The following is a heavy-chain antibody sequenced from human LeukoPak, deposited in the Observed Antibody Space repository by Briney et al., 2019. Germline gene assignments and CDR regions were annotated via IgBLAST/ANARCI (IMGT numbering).Heavy chain of an antibody. D-gene: IGHD3-3*01. V-gene: IGHV1-18*01. CDR3: ARHDYDFWSGYSSFDY. CDR1: GYTFTSYG. Sequence: GASVKVSCKASGYTFTSYGISWVRQAPGQGLEWMGWISAYNGNTNYAQKLQGRVTMTTDTSTSTAYMELRSLRSDDTAVYYCARHDYDFWSGYSSFDYWGQGTLVTVSS. CDR2: ISAYNGNT. J-gene: IGHJ4*02.